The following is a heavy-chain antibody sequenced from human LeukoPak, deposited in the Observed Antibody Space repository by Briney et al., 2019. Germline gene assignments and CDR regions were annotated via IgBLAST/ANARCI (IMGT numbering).Heavy chain of an antibody. Sequence: KTSETLSLTCAVYGGSFSGYYWSWIRQPPGKGLEWIGEINHSGSTNYNPSLKSRVTISVDTSKNQFSLKLSSVTAADTAVYYCARGDLTIFGVVTLNWFDPWGQGTLVTVSS. CDR2: INHSGST. CDR3: ARGDLTIFGVVTLNWFDP. CDR1: GGSFSGYY. J-gene: IGHJ5*02. D-gene: IGHD3-3*01. V-gene: IGHV4-34*01.